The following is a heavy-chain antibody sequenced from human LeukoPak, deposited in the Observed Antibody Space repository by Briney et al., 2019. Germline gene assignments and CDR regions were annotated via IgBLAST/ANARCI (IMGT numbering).Heavy chain of an antibody. CDR1: GFTFSSYV. Sequence: GGSLRLSCAASGFTFSSYVMSWVRQAPGKGLEWVSSISGSAGSTYYTDSVKGRFAISRDNSKNTLCLQVNSLRDEDTAVYYCAKDQQWLEXFDYWGQGILVTVSS. CDR2: ISGSAGST. D-gene: IGHD6-19*01. V-gene: IGHV3-23*01. CDR3: AKDQQWLEXFDY. J-gene: IGHJ4*02.